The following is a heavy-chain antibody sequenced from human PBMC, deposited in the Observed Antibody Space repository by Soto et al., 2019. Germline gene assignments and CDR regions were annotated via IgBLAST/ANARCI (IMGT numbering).Heavy chain of an antibody. D-gene: IGHD6-13*01. V-gene: IGHV3-23*01. CDR2: ISGSGGST. Sequence: GGSLRLSCAASGFTFSSYGMHWVRQAPGKGLEWVSAISGSGGSTYYADSVKGRFTISRDNSKNTLYLQMNSLRAEDTAVYYCAKERAAAENYGMDVWGQGTTVTVSS. CDR3: AKERAAAENYGMDV. CDR1: GFTFSSYG. J-gene: IGHJ6*02.